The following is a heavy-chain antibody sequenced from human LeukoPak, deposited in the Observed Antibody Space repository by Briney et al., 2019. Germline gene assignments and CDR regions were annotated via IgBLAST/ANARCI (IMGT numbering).Heavy chain of an antibody. CDR3: ARDFSSGWYPKDVFDI. Sequence: ASVKVSCKASGYNLTGYYMHWVRQAPGQGLEWMGRINPNSGGTKYAQKFRGRVTMTRDTSISTAYMELSRLRSDDTAVYHCARDFSSGWYPKDVFDIWGQGTMVTVSS. D-gene: IGHD6-19*01. J-gene: IGHJ3*02. CDR2: INPNSGGT. V-gene: IGHV1-2*06. CDR1: GYNLTGYY.